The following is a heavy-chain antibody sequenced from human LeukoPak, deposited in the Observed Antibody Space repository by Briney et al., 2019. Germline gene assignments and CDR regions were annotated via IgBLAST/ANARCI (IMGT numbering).Heavy chain of an antibody. V-gene: IGHV3-53*01. CDR3: ATHPGGSDYY. J-gene: IGHJ4*02. CDR2: IHIGNST. D-gene: IGHD2-15*01. Sequence: GGSLRLSCAASGFTVSSNDMSWVRQAPGKGLEWVSIIHIGNSTYYADSVKGRFTISRDNSKNTLYLQLNSLKAEDTAVYYCATHPGGSDYYWGQGTLVTVSS. CDR1: GFTVSSND.